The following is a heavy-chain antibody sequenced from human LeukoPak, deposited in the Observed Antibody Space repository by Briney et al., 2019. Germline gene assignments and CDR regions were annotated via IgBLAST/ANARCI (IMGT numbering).Heavy chain of an antibody. CDR1: GFTFSSYG. V-gene: IGHV3-30*03. CDR3: ATHGDVYGSGSYYPPPTLDY. J-gene: IGHJ4*02. Sequence: PGGSLRLSCAASGFTFSSYGMHWVRQAPGKGLEWVAVISYDGSNKYHADSVKGRFTISRDNSKNTLYLQMNSLRAEDTAVYYCATHGDVYGSGSYYPPPTLDYWGQGTLVTVSS. CDR2: ISYDGSNK. D-gene: IGHD3-10*01.